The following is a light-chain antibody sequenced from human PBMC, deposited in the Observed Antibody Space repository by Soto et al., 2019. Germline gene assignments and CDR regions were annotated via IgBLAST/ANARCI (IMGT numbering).Light chain of an antibody. J-gene: IGKJ1*01. CDR2: GAS. CDR1: QSVSSSY. Sequence: EIVLPQSPGTLSLSPGERATLSCRASQSVSSSYLAWYQQKPGQAPRLLMYGASSRATGVPDRFSGSGSGTDFTLTISRLEPEDFAVYYCQQYGSSPWTFGQGTKVDI. CDR3: QQYGSSPWT. V-gene: IGKV3-20*01.